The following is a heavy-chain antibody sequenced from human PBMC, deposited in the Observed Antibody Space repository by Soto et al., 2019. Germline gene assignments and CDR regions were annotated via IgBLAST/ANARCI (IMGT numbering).Heavy chain of an antibody. J-gene: IGHJ6*02. V-gene: IGHV4-59*01. CDR2: IYYSGST. CDR3: ARGTQGQVPAASRGAYYGMDV. D-gene: IGHD2-2*01. CDR1: GGSISSYY. Sequence: SETLSLTCTVSGGSISSYYCSWIRQPPGKGLEWIGYIYYSGSTNYNPSLKSRVTISVDTSKNQFSLKLSSVTAADTAVYYCARGTQGQVPAASRGAYYGMDVWGQGTTVTVSS.